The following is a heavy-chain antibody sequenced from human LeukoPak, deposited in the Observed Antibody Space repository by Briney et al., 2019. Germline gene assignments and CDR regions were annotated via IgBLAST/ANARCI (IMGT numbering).Heavy chain of an antibody. J-gene: IGHJ5*02. CDR1: GFTFDDYA. Sequence: GRSLRLSCAASGFTFDDYAMHWVRQAPGKGLEWVSCISWNSGSICYADSVKGRFTISRDNAKNSLYLQMNSLRAEDMALYYCAKDLLVRSTSWMTFWFDPWGQGTLVTVSS. D-gene: IGHD2-2*01. CDR3: AKDLLVRSTSWMTFWFDP. V-gene: IGHV3-9*03. CDR2: ISWNSGSI.